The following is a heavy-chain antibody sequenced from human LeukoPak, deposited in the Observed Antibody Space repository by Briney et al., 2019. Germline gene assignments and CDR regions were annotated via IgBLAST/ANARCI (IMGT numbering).Heavy chain of an antibody. CDR3: ARDYYDILTGYLPHYYYYGMDV. CDR2: ISAYNGNT. Sequence: ASVKVSCKASGYTFTSYGISWVRQAPGQGLEWMGWISAYNGNTNYAQKLQGRVTMTTDTSTSTAYMELRSLRSDDTAVYYCARDYYDILTGYLPHYYYYGMDVWGLGTTVTVSS. V-gene: IGHV1-18*01. D-gene: IGHD3-9*01. CDR1: GYTFTSYG. J-gene: IGHJ6*02.